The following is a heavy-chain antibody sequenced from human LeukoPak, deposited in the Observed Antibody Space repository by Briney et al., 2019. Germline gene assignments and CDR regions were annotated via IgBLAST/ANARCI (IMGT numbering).Heavy chain of an antibody. D-gene: IGHD3-22*01. CDR2: IYHSGST. CDR1: GYSISSGYY. CDR3: ARWYYYDSSGQKMTKAAFDI. J-gene: IGHJ3*02. V-gene: IGHV4-38-2*02. Sequence: SETLSLTCTVSGYSISSGYYWGWIRQPPGKGLEWIGSIYHSGSTYYNPSLKSRVTISVDTSKNQFSLKLSSVTAADTAVYYCARWYYYDSSGQKMTKAAFDIWGQGTMVTVSS.